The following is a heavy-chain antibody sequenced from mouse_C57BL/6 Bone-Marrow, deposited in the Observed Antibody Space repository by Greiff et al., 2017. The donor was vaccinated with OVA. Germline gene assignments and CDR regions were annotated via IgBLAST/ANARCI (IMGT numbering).Heavy chain of an antibody. CDR3: PKSSYVGY. J-gene: IGHJ2*01. CDR1: GYAFSSSW. V-gene: IGHV1-82*01. Sequence: QVQLQQSGPELVKPGASVKISCKASGYAFSSSWMNWVKQRPGQGLEWIGRIYPGDGDTNYNGKFKGKATLTADKSSSTAYMQLSSLTSEDSAVYFCPKSSYVGYWGQGTTLTVSS. D-gene: IGHD1-1*01. CDR2: IYPGDGDT.